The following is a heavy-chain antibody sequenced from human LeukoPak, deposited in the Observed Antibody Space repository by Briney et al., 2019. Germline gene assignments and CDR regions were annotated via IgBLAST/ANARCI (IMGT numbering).Heavy chain of an antibody. Sequence: SETLSLTCTVSGGSVSSGSYYWSWIRQPPGKGLEWIGYIYYSGSTNYNPSLKSRVTISVDTSKNQFSLKLSSVTAADTAVYYCARDYYYDSSGYYYGTYAFDIWGQGTMVTVSS. V-gene: IGHV4-61*01. D-gene: IGHD3-22*01. CDR1: GGSVSSGSYY. CDR2: IYYSGST. CDR3: ARDYYYDSSGYYYGTYAFDI. J-gene: IGHJ3*02.